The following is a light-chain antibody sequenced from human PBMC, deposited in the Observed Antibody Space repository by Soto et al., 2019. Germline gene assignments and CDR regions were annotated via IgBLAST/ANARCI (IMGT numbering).Light chain of an antibody. CDR1: QSISRS. V-gene: IGKV1-5*01. Sequence: DIQMTQSPSTLSASVGDRVTITCRASQSISRSLAWYQQKSGKAPKLLIYDASSLESGVPSRFSGSGFGTEFTLTISGLQPDDVATYYCQQDQSYFLTFGPGTTVDMK. CDR3: QQDQSYFLT. CDR2: DAS. J-gene: IGKJ3*01.